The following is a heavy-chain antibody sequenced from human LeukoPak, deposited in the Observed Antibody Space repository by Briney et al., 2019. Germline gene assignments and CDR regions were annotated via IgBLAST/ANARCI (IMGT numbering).Heavy chain of an antibody. V-gene: IGHV3-49*04. CDR2: IKNTGHGETT. CDR3: SRDPPYSSSWSTFDY. D-gene: IGHD6-13*01. J-gene: IGHJ4*02. CDR1: GFTFGDYA. Sequence: GGSLRLSCSTSGFTFGDYAINWVRQAPGRGLEWVGFIKNTGHGETTKYAASVKGRFILSRDESTSTGYLQMSSLISEDTAVYYCSRDPPYSSSWSTFDYWGQGTLVTVSS.